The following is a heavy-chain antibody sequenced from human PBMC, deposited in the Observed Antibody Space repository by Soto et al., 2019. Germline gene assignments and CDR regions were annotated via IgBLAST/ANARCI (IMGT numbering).Heavy chain of an antibody. J-gene: IGHJ4*02. D-gene: IGHD1-1*01. CDR2: IYHSGST. CDR1: GGSISSSNW. Sequence: QVQLQESGPGLVKPSGTLSLTCAVSGGSISSSNWWSWVRQPPGKGLEWIGEIYHSGSTNYNPSLQSRATRSVARSKNQFSLKLSSVTAADTAVYYCARGRRREDGDGRDFDYWGQGNLVTVSS. V-gene: IGHV4-4*02. CDR3: ARGRRREDGDGRDFDY.